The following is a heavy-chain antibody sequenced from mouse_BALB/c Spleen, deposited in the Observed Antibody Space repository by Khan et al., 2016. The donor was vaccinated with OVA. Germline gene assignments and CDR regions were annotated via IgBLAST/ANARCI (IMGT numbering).Heavy chain of an antibody. V-gene: IGHV1-76*01. D-gene: IGHD3-2*01. CDR3: ARCDSSGYYYAMDY. CDR1: GFSFTSYW. CDR2: IYPGTGST. J-gene: IGHJ4*01. Sequence: QVQLMQSGAELVRPGASVKLSCKASGFSFTSYWIDWVRQRPGQGLEWIARIYPGTGSTYYNEKFKGKFTLTADKSSSTDYMQLSSLKSEDSAVFFCARCDSSGYYYAMDYWGQGTSVTVSS.